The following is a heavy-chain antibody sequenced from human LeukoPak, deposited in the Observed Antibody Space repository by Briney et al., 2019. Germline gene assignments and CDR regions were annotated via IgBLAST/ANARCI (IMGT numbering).Heavy chain of an antibody. CDR2: IWYDGSNK. V-gene: IGHV3-33*01. CDR3: ARDRYSSEYYYYGMDV. Sequence: PWGSLRLSCAASGFTFSSYGMHWVRQAPGKGLEWVAVIWYDGSNKYYADSVKGRFTISRDNSKNTLYLQMNSLRAEDTAVYYCARDRYSSEYYYYGMDVWGQGTMVTVSS. CDR1: GFTFSSYG. J-gene: IGHJ6*02. D-gene: IGHD6-19*01.